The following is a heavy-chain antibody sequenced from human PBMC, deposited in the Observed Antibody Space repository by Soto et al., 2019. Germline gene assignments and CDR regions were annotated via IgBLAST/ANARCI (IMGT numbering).Heavy chain of an antibody. D-gene: IGHD3-10*01. J-gene: IGHJ4*02. CDR3: ARQLPGSGAY. Sequence: EVPLVESGGGLVKPGGSLRLSCAASGFTFSSYSMNWVRQAPGKGLEWVSLISSSSSYIYYADSVKGRFTISRDNAMTSLYLQMNSLRAEDTAVSYCARQLPGSGAYWGQGTLVPVSS. CDR2: ISSSSSYI. CDR1: GFTFSSYS. V-gene: IGHV3-21*01.